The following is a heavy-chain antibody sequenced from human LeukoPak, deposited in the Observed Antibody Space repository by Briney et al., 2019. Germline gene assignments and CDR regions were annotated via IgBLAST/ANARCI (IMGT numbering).Heavy chain of an antibody. Sequence: ETLSLTCTVSGGSISSYYWSWIRQPPGKGLEWVSAISGSGGSTYYADSVKGRFTISRDNSKNTLYLQMNSLRAEDTAVYYCAKDSSSWSDYYYYMDVWGKGTTVTVSS. CDR3: AKDSSSWSDYYYYMDV. D-gene: IGHD6-13*01. V-gene: IGHV3-23*01. J-gene: IGHJ6*03. CDR2: ISGSGGST. CDR1: GGSISSYY.